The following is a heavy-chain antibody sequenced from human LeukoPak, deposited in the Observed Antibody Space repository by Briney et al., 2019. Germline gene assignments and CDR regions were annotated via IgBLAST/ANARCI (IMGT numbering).Heavy chain of an antibody. Sequence: ASVKVSCKASGYTFTSYGISWVRQAPGQGLEWMGWISAYNGNTNYVQKLQGRVTMTTETSTSTAYMELRSLRSDDTAVYYCARDRGIAAAGMLGYWGQGTLVTVSS. V-gene: IGHV1-18*01. J-gene: IGHJ4*02. CDR3: ARDRGIAAAGMLGY. CDR2: ISAYNGNT. D-gene: IGHD6-13*01. CDR1: GYTFTSYG.